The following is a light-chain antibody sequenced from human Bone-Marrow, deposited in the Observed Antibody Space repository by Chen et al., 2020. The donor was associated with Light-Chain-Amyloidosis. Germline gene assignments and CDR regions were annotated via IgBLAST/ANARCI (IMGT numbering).Light chain of an antibody. Sequence: QSALNPPPSVSGSPGPSITISSAGTSSDVGGDNHVSWYQQHPDKAPKLMIYEVTNRPSWVPVRFSGSKSDNTASLTISGLQTEDEADYFCSSYTITNTLVFGSGTRVTVL. V-gene: IGLV2-14*01. J-gene: IGLJ1*01. CDR3: SSYTITNTLV. CDR2: EVT. CDR1: SSDVGGDNH.